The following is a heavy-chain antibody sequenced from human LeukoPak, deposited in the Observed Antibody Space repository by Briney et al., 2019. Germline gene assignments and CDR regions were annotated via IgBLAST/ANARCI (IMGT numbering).Heavy chain of an antibody. CDR2: TYYKSKWYN. CDR3: ARIARTAIPV. Sequence: SQTLPLTCAISGDSVSSNSAAWNWIRQSPSRGLEWLGRTYYKSKWYNDYAVSVKSRITINPDTSKNQFSLQLNSVTPEDSAMYYCARIARTAIPVWGQGTLVTVSS. V-gene: IGHV6-1*01. J-gene: IGHJ4*02. CDR1: GDSVSSNSAA. D-gene: IGHD2-21*02.